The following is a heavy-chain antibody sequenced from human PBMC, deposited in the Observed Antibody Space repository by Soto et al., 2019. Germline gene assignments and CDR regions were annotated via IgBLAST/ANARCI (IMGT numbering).Heavy chain of an antibody. V-gene: IGHV3-30-3*01. CDR3: ARDKRDLRFLEWSYYFDY. Sequence: GGSLRLSCAASGFTFSSCAMHWVRQAPGKGLEWVALISYDGSNKYCADSVKGRFTISRDNSKNTLYLQMNSLRAEDTAVYYYARDKRDLRFLEWSYYFDYWGQGTLVTVSS. CDR2: ISYDGSNK. D-gene: IGHD3-3*01. CDR1: GFTFSSCA. J-gene: IGHJ4*02.